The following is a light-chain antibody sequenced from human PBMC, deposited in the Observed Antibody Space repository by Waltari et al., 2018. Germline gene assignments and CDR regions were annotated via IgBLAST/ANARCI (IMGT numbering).Light chain of an antibody. CDR2: AAS. CDR3: QEANSFPLT. V-gene: IGKV1-9*01. J-gene: IGKJ4*01. CDR1: QGISSY. Sequence: IQLTQSPSSLSASVGDRVTITCRASQGISSYLAWYQQKPGKAPKLLIYAASSLQGGVPSRFSGSGSGTEFTLTISSLQPEDVATYYCQEANSFPLTFGGGTKVEI.